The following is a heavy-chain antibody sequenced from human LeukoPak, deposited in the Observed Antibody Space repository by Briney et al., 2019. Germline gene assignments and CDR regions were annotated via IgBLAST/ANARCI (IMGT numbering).Heavy chain of an antibody. D-gene: IGHD3-22*01. V-gene: IGHV1-8*03. J-gene: IGHJ3*02. CDR2: MNPNSGNT. CDR3: ARGEYYYDSSGYYSAAFDI. Sequence: ASVKVSCKASGYTFTSYDINWVRQATGQGLEWMGWMNPNSGNTGYAQKFQGRVTITRNTSISTAYMELRSLRSDDTAVYYCARGEYYYDSSGYYSAAFDIWGQGTMVTVSS. CDR1: GYTFTSYD.